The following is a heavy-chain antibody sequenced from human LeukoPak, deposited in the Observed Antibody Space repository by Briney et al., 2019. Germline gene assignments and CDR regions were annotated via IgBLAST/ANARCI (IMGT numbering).Heavy chain of an antibody. Sequence: GASVKVSCKASGYTFTSYDINWVRQATGQGLECMGGMNPNSGNTGYAQKLQGRVTMTTDTSTSTAYMELRRLRSDDTAVYYCARDSGYDYDYYYLDVWGKGTTVPVSS. D-gene: IGHD5-12*01. CDR3: ARDSGYDYDYYYLDV. CDR2: MNPNSGNT. J-gene: IGHJ6*03. V-gene: IGHV1-8*02. CDR1: GYTFTSYD.